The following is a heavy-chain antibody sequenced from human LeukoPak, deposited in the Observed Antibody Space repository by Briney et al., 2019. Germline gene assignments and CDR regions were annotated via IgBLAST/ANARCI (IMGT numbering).Heavy chain of an antibody. CDR1: GGTFSSYA. CDR3: ARDRYYDKTLPYLSNWFDP. Sequence: ASVKVSCKASGGTFSSYAISWVRQAPGQGLEWMGRIIPIFGTANYAQKFQGRDTITTDESTSTAYMELSSLRSEDTAVYYCARDRYYDKTLPYLSNWFDPWGQGTLVTVSS. J-gene: IGHJ5*02. V-gene: IGHV1-69*05. D-gene: IGHD3-22*01. CDR2: IIPIFGTA.